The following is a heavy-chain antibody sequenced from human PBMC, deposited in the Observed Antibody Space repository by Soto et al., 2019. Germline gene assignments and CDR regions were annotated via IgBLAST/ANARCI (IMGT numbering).Heavy chain of an antibody. Sequence: ASVKVSCKASGYTFTSYAMHWVRQAPGQRLEWMGWINAGNGNTKYSQKFQGRVTITRDISASTAYMELSSLRSEDTAVYYCARDLNGYSGYDFGYWGQGTLVTVSS. CDR2: INAGNGNT. D-gene: IGHD5-12*01. J-gene: IGHJ4*02. CDR3: ARDLNGYSGYDFGY. CDR1: GYTFTSYA. V-gene: IGHV1-3*01.